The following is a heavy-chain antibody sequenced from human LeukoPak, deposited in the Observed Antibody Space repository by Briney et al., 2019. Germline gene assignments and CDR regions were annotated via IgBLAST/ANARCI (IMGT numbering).Heavy chain of an antibody. CDR1: GYTFTSYD. CDR2: MNPNSGNT. CDR3: ARGSYDSSGIPFDY. Sequence: ASVKASCKASGYTFTSYDINWVRKATGQGLEWMGWMNPNSGNTGYAQKFQGRVTMTRNTSISTAYMELSSLRSEDTAVYYCARGSYDSSGIPFDYWGQGTLVTVSS. V-gene: IGHV1-8*01. D-gene: IGHD3-22*01. J-gene: IGHJ4*02.